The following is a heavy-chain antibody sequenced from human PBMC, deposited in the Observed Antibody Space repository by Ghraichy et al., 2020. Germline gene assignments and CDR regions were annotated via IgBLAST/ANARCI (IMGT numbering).Heavy chain of an antibody. Sequence: GGSLRLSCAASGFTFSSYSMNWVRQAPGKGLEWVSSISSSSSYIYYADSVKGRFTISRDNAKNSLYLQMNSLRAEDTAVYYCARDLTAGYSSSWYLGVGRPYAGVAFDYWGQGTLVTVSS. CDR1: GFTFSSYS. CDR3: ARDLTAGYSSSWYLGVGRPYAGVAFDY. D-gene: IGHD6-13*01. V-gene: IGHV3-21*01. CDR2: ISSSSSYI. J-gene: IGHJ4*02.